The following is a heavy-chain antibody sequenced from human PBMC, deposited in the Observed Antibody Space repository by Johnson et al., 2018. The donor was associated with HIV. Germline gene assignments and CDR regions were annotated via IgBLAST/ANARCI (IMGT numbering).Heavy chain of an antibody. J-gene: IGHJ3*02. CDR1: GFTFFSYG. V-gene: IGHV3-30*18. D-gene: IGHD1-26*01. CDR2: ISYDGSTK. Sequence: VESGGGVVQPGRSLRLSCVASGFTFFSYGMHWVRQAPGKGLEWGAVISYDGSTKYYVESVTGRFTISRDNSKNTLFLQMNSLRPEDTSVYYCAKDRYGGSYPDAFDIWGQGTMVTVSS. CDR3: AKDRYGGSYPDAFDI.